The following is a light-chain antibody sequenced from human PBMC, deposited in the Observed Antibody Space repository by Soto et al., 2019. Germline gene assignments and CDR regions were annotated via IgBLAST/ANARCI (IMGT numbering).Light chain of an antibody. CDR2: GVS. CDR1: GSDIGNYNY. CDR3: SSYTSYTTLWV. Sequence: QSALTQPASVSGSPGQSITISCTGTGSDIGNYNYVSWYQQHPGKAPKLMNYGVSNRPSGVSNRFSGSKSGNAASLTISGLQAEDEADYYCSSYTSYTTLWVFGGGTKLTVL. J-gene: IGLJ3*02. V-gene: IGLV2-14*01.